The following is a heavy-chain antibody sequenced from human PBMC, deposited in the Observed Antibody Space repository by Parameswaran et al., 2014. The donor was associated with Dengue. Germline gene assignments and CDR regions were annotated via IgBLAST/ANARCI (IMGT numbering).Heavy chain of an antibody. J-gene: IGHJ2*01. Sequence: WIRQPPGNGTGVDWVYLLQWEHQLQPSLKSRVTISVDTSKNQFSLKLSSVTAADTAVYYCAASTEWYFDLWGRGTLVTVSS. D-gene: IGHD4-17*01. CDR3: AASTEWYFDL. CDR2: LLQWEH. V-gene: IGHV4-59*01.